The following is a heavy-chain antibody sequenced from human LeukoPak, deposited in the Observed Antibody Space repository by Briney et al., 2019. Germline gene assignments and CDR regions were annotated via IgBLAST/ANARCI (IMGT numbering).Heavy chain of an antibody. V-gene: IGHV1-2*02. J-gene: IGHJ3*02. CDR1: GYTFTGYY. CDR2: INPNCGGT. CDR3: ARDSHRDYYDSSGYHI. D-gene: IGHD3-22*01. Sequence: ASVKVSCKASGYTFTGYYMHWVRQAPGQGLEWMGWINPNCGGTNYAQKFQGRVTMTRDTSISTAYMELSRLRPDDTAVYYCARDSHRDYYDSSGYHIWGQGTMVTVSS.